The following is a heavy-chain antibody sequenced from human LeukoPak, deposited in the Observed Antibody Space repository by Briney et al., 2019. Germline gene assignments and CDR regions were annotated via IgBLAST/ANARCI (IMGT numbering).Heavy chain of an antibody. Sequence: SETLSLTCTVSSGSISSYYWSWIRQPPGKGLEWIGYIYYSGTTNYNPYLKSRVTISVDMSKNQLSLKLSSVTAADTAVYFCARAVTGTSPLGYWGQGALVTVSS. J-gene: IGHJ4*02. CDR2: IYYSGTT. CDR3: ARAVTGTSPLGY. V-gene: IGHV4-59*01. CDR1: SGSISSYY. D-gene: IGHD6-19*01.